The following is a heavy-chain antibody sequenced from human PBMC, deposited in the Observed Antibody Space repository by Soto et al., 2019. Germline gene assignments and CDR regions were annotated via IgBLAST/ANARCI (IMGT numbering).Heavy chain of an antibody. CDR3: ARGRTVTNYYYYMDV. V-gene: IGHV4-34*01. J-gene: IGHJ6*03. Sequence: SETLSLTCAVYGGSFSGYYWSWIRQPPGKGLEWIGEINHSGSTNYNPSLKSRVTISVDTSKNQFSLKLSSVTAADTAVYYCARGRTVTNYYYYMDVWGKGTTVTVSS. CDR2: INHSGST. D-gene: IGHD4-17*01. CDR1: GGSFSGYY.